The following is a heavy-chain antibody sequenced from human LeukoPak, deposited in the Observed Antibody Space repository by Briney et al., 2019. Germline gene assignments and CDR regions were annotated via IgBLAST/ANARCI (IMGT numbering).Heavy chain of an antibody. D-gene: IGHD3-9*01. J-gene: IGHJ3*02. CDR2: IFHSGST. V-gene: IGHV4-4*02. CDR1: GGSIRSNNW. Sequence: SETLSLTCAVSGGSIRSNNWWTWVRQPPGKGLEWIGEIFHSGSTNYNSSLKSRVTISLDESENHFSLKLSSVTAADTAVYYCARGAVDFDWLLLRAFDIWGQGTMVTVSS. CDR3: ARGAVDFDWLLLRAFDI.